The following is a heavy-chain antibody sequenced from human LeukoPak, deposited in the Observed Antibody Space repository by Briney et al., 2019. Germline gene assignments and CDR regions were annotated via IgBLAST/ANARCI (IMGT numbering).Heavy chain of an antibody. CDR2: ISSSGSTI. V-gene: IGHV3-11*01. D-gene: IGHD6-13*01. CDR1: GFIFSDYY. J-gene: IGHJ4*02. CDR3: ARAKAAAGTGGDY. Sequence: GGSQRLSCAASGFIFSDYYMSWLRRAPGKGLEWVSYISSSGSTIYYADSVKGRFTISRDNAKNSLYLQMNSLRAEDTAVYYCARAKAAAGTGGDYWGQGTLVTVSS.